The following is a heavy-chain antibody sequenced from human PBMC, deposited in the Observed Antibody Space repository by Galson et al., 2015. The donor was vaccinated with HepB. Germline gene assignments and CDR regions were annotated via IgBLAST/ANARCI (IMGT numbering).Heavy chain of an antibody. CDR1: GGTFSSYA. V-gene: IGHV1-69*13. D-gene: IGHD6-6*01. J-gene: IGHJ5*02. Sequence: SVKVSCKASGGTFSSYAISWVRQAPGQGLEWMGGIIPIFGTANYAQKFQGRVTITADESTSTAYMELSSLRSEDTAVYYCARARYSNSPPDLWGQGTLVTVPS. CDR2: IIPIFGTA. CDR3: ARARYSNSPPDL.